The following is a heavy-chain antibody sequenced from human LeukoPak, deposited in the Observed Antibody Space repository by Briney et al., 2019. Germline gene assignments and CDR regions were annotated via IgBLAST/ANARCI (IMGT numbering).Heavy chain of an antibody. CDR3: ARALYSYGSGSPFDY. CDR1: GFTFGAYT. J-gene: IGHJ4*02. Sequence: GSLRLSCAASGFTFGAYTINWVRQPPGKGLEWIGYIYDGGSTNYNPSLKSRVTVSGDTSKNQFSLRLSSVTAADTAVYYCARALYSYGSGSPFDYWGQGTLVTVSS. CDR2: IYDGGST. D-gene: IGHD3-10*01. V-gene: IGHV4-59*01.